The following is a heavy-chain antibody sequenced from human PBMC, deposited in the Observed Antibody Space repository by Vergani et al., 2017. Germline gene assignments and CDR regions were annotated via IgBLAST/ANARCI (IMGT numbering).Heavy chain of an antibody. Sequence: EVQLLESGGSLKQPGGSVRLSCAASGFTFSTYAMHWVRQAPGKGLEWVSAISGSGGSTYYADSVKGRFTISRDNSKNTLYLQMNSLRAEDTAVYYCAKDGPRGTAFDIWGQGTMVTVSS. CDR2: ISGSGGST. D-gene: IGHD1-1*01. V-gene: IGHV3-23*01. CDR3: AKDGPRGTAFDI. CDR1: GFTFSTYA. J-gene: IGHJ3*02.